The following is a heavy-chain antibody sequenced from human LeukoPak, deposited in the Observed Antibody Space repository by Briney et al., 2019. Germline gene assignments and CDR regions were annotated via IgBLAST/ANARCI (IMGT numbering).Heavy chain of an antibody. CDR2: TYYTSKWYN. V-gene: IGHV6-1*01. D-gene: IGHD1-26*01. CDR3: AREGLACELPVRFYYYGLDV. Sequence: SQTLSLTCAISGDSVSSNSAAWNWVRQSPSRGLEWLGRTYYTSKWYNDYAVSVRSRIIIEPDTSKNQFSLQLKSVTPEDTAVYYCAREGLACELPVRFYYYGLDVWGQGTTVIVSS. J-gene: IGHJ6*02. CDR1: GDSVSSNSAA.